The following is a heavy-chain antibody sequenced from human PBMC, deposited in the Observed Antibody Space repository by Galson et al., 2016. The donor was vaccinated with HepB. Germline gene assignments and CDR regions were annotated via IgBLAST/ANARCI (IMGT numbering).Heavy chain of an antibody. CDR1: GDSISSYY. V-gene: IGHV4-59*05. D-gene: IGHD2-21*01. J-gene: IGHJ4*02. CDR3: ARHIAIRRPFDY. Sequence: SETLSLTCTVSGDSISSYYWTWIRQPPGKELEWIGSIFYSGDTYYNPSLRSRVSISVDTSKNQFSLKMDSVTAADTALYFCARHIAIRRPFDYWGQGILVTVSS. CDR2: IFYSGDT.